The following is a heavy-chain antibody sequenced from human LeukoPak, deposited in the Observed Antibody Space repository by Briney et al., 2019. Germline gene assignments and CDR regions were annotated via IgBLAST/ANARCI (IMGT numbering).Heavy chain of an antibody. CDR3: ARDPSDYDILTGYYVHDY. D-gene: IGHD3-9*01. V-gene: IGHV1-2*02. CDR1: GYTFTGYY. J-gene: IGHJ4*02. CDR2: INPNSGGT. Sequence: ASVKVFCKASGYTFTGYYMHWVRQAPGQGVEWMGWINPNSGGTNYAQKFQGRVTMTRDTSISTAYMELSRLRSDDTAVYYCARDPSDYDILTGYYVHDYWGQGTLVTVSS.